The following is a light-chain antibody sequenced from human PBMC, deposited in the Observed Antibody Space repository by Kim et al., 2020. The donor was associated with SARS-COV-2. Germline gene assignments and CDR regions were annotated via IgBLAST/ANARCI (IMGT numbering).Light chain of an antibody. J-gene: IGLJ1*01. CDR3: ATWDNSLRGSYV. CDR1: ASNIGKNP. CDR2: NNN. V-gene: IGLV1-44*01. Sequence: KITSSDPGGASNIGKNPLDWYQHLPGAAPQLLIYNNNQRPSGVPDRFSGSKSGTSASLAISGLQSEDEADYYCATWDNSLRGSYVFGTGTQLTVL.